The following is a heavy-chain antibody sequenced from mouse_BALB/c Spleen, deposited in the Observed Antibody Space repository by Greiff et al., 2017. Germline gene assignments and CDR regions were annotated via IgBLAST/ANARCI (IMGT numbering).Heavy chain of an antibody. Sequence: EVKLMESGGGLVQPGGSLNLSCAASGFDFSRYWMSWARQAPGKGQEWIGEINPGSSTINYTPSLKDKFIISRDNAKNTLYLQMSKVRSEDTALYYCARLSRYDGYFDVWGAGTTVTVSS. J-gene: IGHJ1*01. V-gene: IGHV4-2*02. CDR2: INPGSSTI. D-gene: IGHD2-14*01. CDR3: ARLSRYDGYFDV. CDR1: GFDFSRYW.